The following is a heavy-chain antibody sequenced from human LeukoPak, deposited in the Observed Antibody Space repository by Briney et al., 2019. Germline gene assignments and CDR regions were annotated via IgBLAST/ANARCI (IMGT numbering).Heavy chain of an antibody. D-gene: IGHD1-26*01. J-gene: IGHJ4*02. CDR1: GASINSHY. CDR3: ARHRVSGSSYSALDY. Sequence: SETLSLTCTVSGASINSHYWSWIRQPPGKRLEWIGYISYSGSTNYNPSLKSRVIISVDTSKTHFSLNLSSVTAADTAFYYCARHRVSGSSYSALDYWGQGTLVSVSS. CDR2: ISYSGST. V-gene: IGHV4-59*08.